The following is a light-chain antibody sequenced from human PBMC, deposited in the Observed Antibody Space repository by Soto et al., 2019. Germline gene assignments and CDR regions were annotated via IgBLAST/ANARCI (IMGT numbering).Light chain of an antibody. CDR3: SSYTSSSTLFYV. J-gene: IGLJ1*01. CDR1: SSDVGGYNY. Sequence: SVLTQPASVSGSPGQSITISCTGTSSDVGGYNYVSWYQQHPGKAPKLMIYDVSNRPSGVSNRFSGSKSGYTASLTISGLQAEDEADYYCSSYTSSSTLFYVFGTGTKVTVL. CDR2: DVS. V-gene: IGLV2-14*01.